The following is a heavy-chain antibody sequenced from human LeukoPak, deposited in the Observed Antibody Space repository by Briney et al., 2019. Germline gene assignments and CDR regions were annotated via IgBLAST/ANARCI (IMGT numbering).Heavy chain of an antibody. V-gene: IGHV3-30*02. Sequence: HPGGSLRLSCAASGFTFSSYGMHWVRQAPGKGLEWVAFIRYDGSNKYYADSVKGRFTISRDNSKNMLYLQMNSLRAEDTAGYYCANFYYGSGGDGFDIWGQGTMVTVSS. D-gene: IGHD3-10*01. CDR1: GFTFSSYG. J-gene: IGHJ3*02. CDR3: ANFYYGSGGDGFDI. CDR2: IRYDGSNK.